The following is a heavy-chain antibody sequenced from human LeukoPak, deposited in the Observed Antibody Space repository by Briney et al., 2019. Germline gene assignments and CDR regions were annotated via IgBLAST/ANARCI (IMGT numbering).Heavy chain of an antibody. CDR2: ISWDGGST. Sequence: GGSLRLSCAASGFTFDDYTMHWVRQAPGKGLEWVSLISWDGGSTYYADTVKGRFTISRDNSKNSLYLQMNSLRTEDTALYYCAKDHDFWSGYPDYWGQGTLVTVSS. V-gene: IGHV3-43*01. D-gene: IGHD3-3*01. CDR3: AKDHDFWSGYPDY. J-gene: IGHJ4*02. CDR1: GFTFDDYT.